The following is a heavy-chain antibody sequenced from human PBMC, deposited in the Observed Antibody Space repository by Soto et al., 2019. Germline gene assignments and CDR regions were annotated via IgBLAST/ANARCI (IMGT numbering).Heavy chain of an antibody. CDR1: GFTFSSYA. J-gene: IGHJ3*02. V-gene: IGHV3-23*01. CDR3: AKGVGRSSSWPNAFDI. Sequence: GGSLRPSCAASGFTFSSYAMSWVRQAPGKGLEWVSAISGSGGSTYYADSVKGRFTISRDNSKNTLYLQMNSLRAEDTAVYYCAKGVGRSSSWPNAFDIWGQGTMVTVSS. CDR2: ISGSGGST. D-gene: IGHD6-13*01.